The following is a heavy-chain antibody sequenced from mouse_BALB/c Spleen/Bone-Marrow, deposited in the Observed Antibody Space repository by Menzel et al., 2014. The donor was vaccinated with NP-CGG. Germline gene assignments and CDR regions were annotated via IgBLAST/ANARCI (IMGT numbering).Heavy chain of an antibody. CDR3: ARSRGLRRDWYFDV. J-gene: IGHJ1*01. Sequence: EVKLMESGPGLMKPSQSLSLTCTVTGYSITSDYAWNWIQQFPGNKLEWLGYINYSGSTSYNPSLKSRISITRDTSENQFFLQLNSVTTEDTATFYCARSRGLRRDWYFDVWGAGTTVTVSS. CDR1: GYSITSDYA. CDR2: INYSGST. V-gene: IGHV3-2*02. D-gene: IGHD2-4*01.